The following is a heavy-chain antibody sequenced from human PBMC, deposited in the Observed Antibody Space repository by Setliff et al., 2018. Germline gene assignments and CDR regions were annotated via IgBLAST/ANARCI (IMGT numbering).Heavy chain of an antibody. V-gene: IGHV3-33*01. Sequence: GGSLRLSCAASGLTLINNGFHWVRQAPGKGLEWVAIIWHDGTNKYYADSVKGRFDISRDSSKNTVYLQMNSLTAEDTAMYYCATSDYGDYFIADVWGKGTTVTVSS. J-gene: IGHJ6*04. CDR3: ATSDYGDYFIADV. CDR1: GLTLINNG. D-gene: IGHD4-17*01. CDR2: IWHDGTNK.